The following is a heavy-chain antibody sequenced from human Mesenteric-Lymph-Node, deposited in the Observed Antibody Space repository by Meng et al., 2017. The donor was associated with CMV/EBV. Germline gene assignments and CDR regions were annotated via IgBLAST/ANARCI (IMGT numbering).Heavy chain of an antibody. Sequence: ASVKVSCKASGYTFTNYDINWVRQAPGQGLEWVGWMNPTSGNTGFAPKFQGRVTLTRNTSISTAYVELTSLRSEDTAVYYCTRWLGSYFEYWGQGTLVTVSS. CDR1: GYTFTNYD. CDR2: MNPTSGNT. J-gene: IGHJ4*02. D-gene: IGHD1-26*01. V-gene: IGHV1-8*02. CDR3: TRWLGSYFEY.